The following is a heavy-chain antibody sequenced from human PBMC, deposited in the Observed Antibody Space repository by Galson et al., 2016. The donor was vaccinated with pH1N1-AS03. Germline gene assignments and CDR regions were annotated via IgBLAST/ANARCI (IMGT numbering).Heavy chain of an antibody. V-gene: IGHV1-2*02. Sequence: SVKVSCKASGYAFTDYYMHLLRQAPGQGLEWMAWINTASGGTDYAQKFQGRVTMTRDASISTTYMELSSLRSDDTAVYYCVRGSPHSSSTNYAFEFWGRGTMVTVSS. CDR3: VRGSPHSSSTNYAFEF. CDR1: GYAFTDYY. CDR2: INTASGGT. J-gene: IGHJ3*01. D-gene: IGHD6-13*01.